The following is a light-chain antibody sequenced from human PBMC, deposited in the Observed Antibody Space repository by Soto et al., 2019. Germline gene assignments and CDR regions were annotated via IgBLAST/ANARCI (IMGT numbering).Light chain of an antibody. CDR3: QQYYSYWT. V-gene: IGKV1-5*01. CDR2: DAS. J-gene: IGKJ1*01. Sequence: DIQMTQFPFTLSASVGDRVTITCRASQYISSWLAWYQQKPGKAPRLLIYDASSLESGVPSRFSGNGSGTEFTLTISSLQTDDLATYHCQQYYSYWTFGQGTKVDIK. CDR1: QYISSW.